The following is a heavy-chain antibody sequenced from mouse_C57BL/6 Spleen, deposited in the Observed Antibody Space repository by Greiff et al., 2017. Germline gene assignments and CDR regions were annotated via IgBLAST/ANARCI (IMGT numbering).Heavy chain of an antibody. CDR3: ASDGADGFAY. V-gene: IGHV1-18*01. CDR2: INPNNGGT. CDR1: GYTFTDYN. Sequence: EVKLQESGPELVKPGASVKIPCKASGYTFTDYNMDWVKQSHGKSLEWIGDINPNNGGTIYNQKFKGKATLTVDKSSSTAYMELRSLTSEDTAVYYCASDGADGFAYWGQGTLVTVSA. D-gene: IGHD2-3*01. J-gene: IGHJ3*01.